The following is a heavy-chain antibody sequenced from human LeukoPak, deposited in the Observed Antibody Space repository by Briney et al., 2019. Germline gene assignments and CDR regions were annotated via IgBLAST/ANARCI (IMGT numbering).Heavy chain of an antibody. V-gene: IGHV3-53*01. Sequence: GGSLKLSCAASGFTVSSNYMSWVRQAPGKGLEWVSVIYSGGSTYYADSVKGRFTISRDNSKNTLYLQMNSLRAEDTAVYYCARAAGSWKRWPSVWGQGTMVTVSS. D-gene: IGHD6-13*01. CDR1: GFTVSSNY. J-gene: IGHJ3*01. CDR3: ARAAGSWKRWPSV. CDR2: IYSGGST.